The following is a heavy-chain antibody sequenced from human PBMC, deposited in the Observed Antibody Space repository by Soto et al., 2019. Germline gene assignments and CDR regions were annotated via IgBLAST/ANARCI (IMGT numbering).Heavy chain of an antibody. J-gene: IGHJ4*02. D-gene: IGHD6-13*01. V-gene: IGHV4-4*07. CDR1: GGSISSYY. CDR2: IYTSGST. Sequence: QVQLQESGPGLVKPSETLSLTCTVSGGSISSYYWSWIRQPAGKGLEWIGRIYTSGSTNYNPSLKSRVTMSVDTSKNQFSLKLSSVTAADTAVYYCARDEVSGSSSWWLDYWGQGTLVTVSS. CDR3: ARDEVSGSSSWWLDY.